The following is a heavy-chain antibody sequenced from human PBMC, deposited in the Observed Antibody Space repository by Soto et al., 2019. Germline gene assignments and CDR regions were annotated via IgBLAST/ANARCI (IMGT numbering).Heavy chain of an antibody. CDR1: GFTVSSNY. Sequence: HPGGSLRLSCTASGFTVSSNYMSWVRQAPGKGLEWVSVIYSGGSTYYADSVKGRFTISRDNSKNTLYLQMNSLRAEDTAVYYCARTDSSGYFPDYWGQGTLVTVSS. CDR3: ARTDSSGYFPDY. CDR2: IYSGGST. V-gene: IGHV3-53*01. D-gene: IGHD3-22*01. J-gene: IGHJ4*02.